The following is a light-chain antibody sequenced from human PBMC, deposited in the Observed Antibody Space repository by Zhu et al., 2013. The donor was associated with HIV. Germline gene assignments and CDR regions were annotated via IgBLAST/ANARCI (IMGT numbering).Light chain of an antibody. CDR2: KAS. CDR3: QQYYSYPRT. Sequence: QLIQSPSSLSASVGDRVNITCRASQTIETWLAWYQQRPGKAPRLLMHKASRLENGVPSRFGGSGSGTEFTLTVSSLQSEDFATYYCQQYYSYPRTFGGGTKVEIK. J-gene: IGKJ4*01. V-gene: IGKV1-5*03. CDR1: QTIETW.